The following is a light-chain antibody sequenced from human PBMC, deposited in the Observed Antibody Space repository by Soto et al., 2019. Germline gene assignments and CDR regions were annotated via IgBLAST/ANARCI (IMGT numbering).Light chain of an antibody. CDR2: AAS. CDR3: LKNNSYPVK. Sequence: DIQMTQSPCSLSASVGDVVTIPCRASQSISSYLNLYQQKPGKAPKLLIYAASSLQCGVPSRFSGSGSGTEFTLTISSLQPEDFATYYCLKNNSYPVKFGQGTKVDIK. J-gene: IGKJ1*01. V-gene: IGKV1-17*01. CDR1: QSISSY.